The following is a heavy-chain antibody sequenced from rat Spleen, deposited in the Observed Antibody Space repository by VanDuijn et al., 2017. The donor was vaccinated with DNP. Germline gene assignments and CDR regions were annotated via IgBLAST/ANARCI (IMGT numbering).Heavy chain of an antibody. J-gene: IGHJ2*01. D-gene: IGHD1-11*01. CDR2: ISYDGGST. V-gene: IGHV5-25*01. Sequence: EVQLVESGGGLVQPGRSMKLSCAASGFTFSNYYMAWVRQAPTKGLEWVATISYDGGSTYYPDSVKGRFTISRDNAQNTVFLQMNSLRSEDTATYYCVKDLRGGSAFDYWGQGVMVTVSS. CDR1: GFTFSNYY. CDR3: VKDLRGGSAFDY.